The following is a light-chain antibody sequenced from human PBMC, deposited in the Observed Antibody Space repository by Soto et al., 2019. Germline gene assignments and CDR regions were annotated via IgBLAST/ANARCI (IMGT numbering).Light chain of an antibody. J-gene: IGKJ1*01. CDR3: QQYNSYSQT. CDR1: QSITTW. Sequence: DIEMTQSPSTLSASVGDRVTITCRASQSITTWLAWYQQKPGKAPKLLIYKATNVQTGVPSRFRGSGSGTEFTLTISSLQPDDFATYYCQQYNSYSQTFGQGTKVDIK. V-gene: IGKV1-5*03. CDR2: KAT.